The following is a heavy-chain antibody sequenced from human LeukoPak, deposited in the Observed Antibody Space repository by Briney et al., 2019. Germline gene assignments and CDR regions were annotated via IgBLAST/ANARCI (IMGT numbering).Heavy chain of an antibody. Sequence: SETLSLICTVTGGSISSYYWSWIRQPPGKGLEWIGYIYYSGSTNYNPSLKSRVTISVDTSKNQFSLKLNSVTAADTAVYYCARDHSSGWYRGAFDIWGQGTMVTVSS. V-gene: IGHV4-59*01. CDR3: ARDHSSGWYRGAFDI. J-gene: IGHJ3*02. CDR2: IYYSGST. D-gene: IGHD6-19*01. CDR1: GGSISSYY.